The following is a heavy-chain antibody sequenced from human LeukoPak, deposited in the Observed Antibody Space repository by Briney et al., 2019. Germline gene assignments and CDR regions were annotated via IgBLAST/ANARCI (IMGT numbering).Heavy chain of an antibody. Sequence: PSETLSLTCTVSGDSFSSRSYYWGWIRQPPGKGLEWIGGIFDSGSTYYNPSLESRVTISADTSNSQFSLKLSSVTAPDTAVYYCARQSTDGGNPIDFWGQGTLVTVSS. V-gene: IGHV4-39*01. CDR3: ARQSTDGGNPIDF. J-gene: IGHJ4*02. CDR2: IFDSGST. CDR1: GDSFSSRSYY. D-gene: IGHD4-23*01.